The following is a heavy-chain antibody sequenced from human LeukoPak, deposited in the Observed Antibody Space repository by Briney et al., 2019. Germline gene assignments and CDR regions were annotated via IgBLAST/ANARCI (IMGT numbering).Heavy chain of an antibody. CDR3: ARGGGSGWYPNWFDP. J-gene: IGHJ5*02. Sequence: PSETLSLTCTVSGGSISSGDYYWSWIRQPPGKGLEWIGYIYYSGSTYYNPSLKSRVTISVDTSKNQFSLKLSSVTAADTAVYYCARGGGSGWYPNWFDPWGQGTLVTVSS. D-gene: IGHD6-19*01. CDR1: GGSISSGDYY. V-gene: IGHV4-30-4*02. CDR2: IYYSGST.